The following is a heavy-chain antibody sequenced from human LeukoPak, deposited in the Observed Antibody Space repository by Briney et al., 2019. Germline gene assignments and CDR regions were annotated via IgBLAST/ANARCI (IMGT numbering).Heavy chain of an antibody. CDR2: INTNTGNP. CDR1: GYTFTSYA. CDR3: ARVHSSSLAYYYYMDV. J-gene: IGHJ6*03. D-gene: IGHD6-13*01. V-gene: IGHV7-4-1*02. Sequence: GASVKVSCKASGYTFTSYAMNWVRQAPGQGLEWMGWINTNTGNPTYAQGFTGRFVFSLDTSVSTAYLQISSLKADDTAVYYCARVHSSSLAYYYYMDVWGKGTTVTVSS.